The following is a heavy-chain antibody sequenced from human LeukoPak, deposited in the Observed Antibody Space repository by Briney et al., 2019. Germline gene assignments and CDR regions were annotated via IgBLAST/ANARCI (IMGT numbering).Heavy chain of an antibody. J-gene: IGHJ4*02. Sequence: GGSLRLSCAASGFTFDDYAMHWVRQAPGKGLEWVSGISWNSGSIGYADSVKGRFTISRVNAKNSLYLQMNSLRAEDTALYYCAEASFFYDSSGYYYFDYWGQGTLVTVSS. D-gene: IGHD3-22*01. CDR3: AEASFFYDSSGYYYFDY. CDR2: ISWNSGSI. CDR1: GFTFDDYA. V-gene: IGHV3-9*01.